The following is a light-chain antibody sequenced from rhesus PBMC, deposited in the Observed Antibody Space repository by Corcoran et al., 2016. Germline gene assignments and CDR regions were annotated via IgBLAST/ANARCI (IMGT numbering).Light chain of an antibody. V-gene: IGLV1-85*01. CDR2: ENY. CDR1: PSNIGADYY. Sequence: QSVLTRPPSRSGAHGQRVTLSCTGSPSNIGADYYMQWYQQLPGPAPKLLIFENYNPPSGISDRFSGAQSGTSASLSITGLQSEDEADYFCQSYDNRLSAYIFGTGTRLTVL. CDR3: QSYDNRLSAYI. J-gene: IGLJ1*01.